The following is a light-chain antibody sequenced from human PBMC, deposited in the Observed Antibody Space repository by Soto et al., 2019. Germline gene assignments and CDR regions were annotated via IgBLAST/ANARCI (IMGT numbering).Light chain of an antibody. J-gene: IGKJ1*01. Sequence: DIQLTQSPPTLSASVGDRVTITCRASQSIRYYLDWYQQMPGKAPKLLIYGASSLQSGVPSRFSGSGSGTEFTLTISSQQPDDFATYFCQHHNSYSQTFGQGTKVEIK. CDR3: QHHNSYSQT. V-gene: IGKV1-5*01. CDR2: GAS. CDR1: QSIRYY.